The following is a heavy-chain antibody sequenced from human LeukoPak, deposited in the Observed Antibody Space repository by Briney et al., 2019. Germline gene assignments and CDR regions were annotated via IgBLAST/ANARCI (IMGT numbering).Heavy chain of an antibody. Sequence: ASVKVSCKASGYTFTSYYMHWVRQAPGQGLEWMGIINPSGGSTSYAQKFQGRVTMTRDTSTSTVYMELSSLRSEDTAVYYCAKADIPGTYFYYYGMDVWGQGTTVTVSS. CDR3: AKADIPGTYFYYYGMDV. CDR1: GYTFTSYY. V-gene: IGHV1-46*01. J-gene: IGHJ6*02. CDR2: INPSGGST. D-gene: IGHD1-20*01.